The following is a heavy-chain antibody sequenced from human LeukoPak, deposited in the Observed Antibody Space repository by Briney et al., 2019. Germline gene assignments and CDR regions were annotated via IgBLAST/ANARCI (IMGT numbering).Heavy chain of an antibody. CDR1: EFSVGSNY. V-gene: IGHV3-66*01. D-gene: IGHD3-22*01. J-gene: IGHJ4*02. CDR3: ARDKDDPWGIVVVNTDY. CDR2: IYSGGST. Sequence: PGGSLRLSCAASEFSVGSNYMTWVRQAPGKGLEWVSLIYSGGSTYYADSVKGRFTISRGNAKNSLYLQMNSLRAEDTAVYYCARDKDDPWGIVVVNTDYWGQGTLVTVSS.